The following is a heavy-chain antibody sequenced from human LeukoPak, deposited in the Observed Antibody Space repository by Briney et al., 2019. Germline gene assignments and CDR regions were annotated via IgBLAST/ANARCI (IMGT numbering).Heavy chain of an antibody. CDR1: GYTFTGYY. CDR2: INPNSGGK. CDR3: ARDGGGGIALNY. Sequence: ASVKVSCKASGYTFTGYYMHWVRQAPGQGLELMGRINPNSGGKNYAQKFQGRVTMTRDTSISTAYMELSRLRSDDTAVYYCARDGGGGIALNYWGQGTLVTVSS. D-gene: IGHD6-13*01. J-gene: IGHJ4*02. V-gene: IGHV1-2*06.